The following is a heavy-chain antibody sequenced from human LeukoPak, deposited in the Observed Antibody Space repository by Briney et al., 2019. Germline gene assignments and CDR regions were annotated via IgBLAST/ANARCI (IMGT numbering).Heavy chain of an antibody. CDR2: ISGSGGST. D-gene: IGHD3-22*01. CDR3: AKGGPAYYYDSSGYYYPNDY. CDR1: GFTFSSYA. J-gene: IGHJ4*02. Sequence: GGSLRLSCAASGFTFSSYAMSWVRQAPGKGLEWVSAISGSGGSTYYADSVKGRFTISRDNSKNTLYLQMNSLRAEDTAVYYCAKGGPAYYYDSSGYYYPNDYWGQGTLVTVSS. V-gene: IGHV3-23*01.